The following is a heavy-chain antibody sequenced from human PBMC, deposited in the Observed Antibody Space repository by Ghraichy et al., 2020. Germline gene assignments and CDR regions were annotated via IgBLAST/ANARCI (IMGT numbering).Heavy chain of an antibody. Sequence: VAVISYNGSNKYYADSVKGRFTISRDNSKNTLYLQMNSLRAEDTAVYYCAREEDTAYSNPNDYWGQ. V-gene: IGHV3-30-3*01. J-gene: IGHJ4*02. CDR2: ISYNGSNK. CDR3: AREEDTAYSNPNDY. D-gene: IGHD5-18*01.